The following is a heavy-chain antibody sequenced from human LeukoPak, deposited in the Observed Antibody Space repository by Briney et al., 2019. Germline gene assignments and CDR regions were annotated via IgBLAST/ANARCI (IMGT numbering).Heavy chain of an antibody. J-gene: IGHJ6*03. CDR1: GFTFSSYA. CDR2: ISYDGTSK. Sequence: GGSLRLSCAASGFTFSSYAMHWVRQAPGKGLEWLAVISYDGTSKYYADSVKGRFTISRDNSKNTLYLQMNSLRDEDTAVYYCARDQGSLPVWFYYYMDVWGSGTTVTVSS. V-gene: IGHV3-30*01. CDR3: ARDQGSLPVWFYYYMDV. D-gene: IGHD3-16*01.